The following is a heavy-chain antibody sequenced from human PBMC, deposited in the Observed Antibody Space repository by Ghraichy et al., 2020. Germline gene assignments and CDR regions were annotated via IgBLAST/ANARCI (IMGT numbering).Heavy chain of an antibody. Sequence: GGSRRLSCAASGFTFSSSAMSWVRQAPGKGLEYISAISDSDGGTYYTDSVKGRFTISRDNSKNMLFLQMNGLRADDTAIYYCAKDWQVGQWGQGTLVTVSS. CDR1: GFTFSSSA. D-gene: IGHD1-26*01. V-gene: IGHV3-23*01. CDR3: AKDWQVGQ. CDR2: ISDSDGGT. J-gene: IGHJ4*02.